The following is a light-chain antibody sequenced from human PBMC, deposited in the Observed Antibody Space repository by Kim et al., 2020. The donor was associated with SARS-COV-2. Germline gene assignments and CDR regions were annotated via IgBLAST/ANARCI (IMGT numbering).Light chain of an antibody. CDR2: KAS. Sequence: DIQMTQSPSPLSASVGDRVTITCRASQSIGSWLAWYQHKPGKAPKLLIFKASNLGSGVPSRFSGSGSGTEFTLTISGLQPDDFATYFCQQYNTDWTFGQGTKVDIK. CDR1: QSIGSW. V-gene: IGKV1-5*03. J-gene: IGKJ1*01. CDR3: QQYNTDWT.